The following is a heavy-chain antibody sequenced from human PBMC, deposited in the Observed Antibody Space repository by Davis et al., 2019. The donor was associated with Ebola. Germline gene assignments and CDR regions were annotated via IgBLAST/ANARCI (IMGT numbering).Heavy chain of an antibody. V-gene: IGHV3-23*01. J-gene: IGHJ5*02. CDR1: GFTFSSYA. D-gene: IGHD6-13*01. CDR3: AKPSLGRAAAGTWFDP. Sequence: GGSLRLSCAASGFTFSSYAMSWVRQAPGKGLEWVSAISGSCGSTYYADSVKGRFTISRDNSKNTLYLQMNSLRAEDTAVYYCAKPSLGRAAAGTWFDPWGQGTLVTVSS. CDR2: ISGSCGST.